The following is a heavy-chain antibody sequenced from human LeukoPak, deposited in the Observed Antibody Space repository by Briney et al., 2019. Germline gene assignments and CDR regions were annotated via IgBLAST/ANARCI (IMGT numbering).Heavy chain of an antibody. CDR2: IYYSGST. V-gene: IGHV4-39*07. D-gene: IGHD5-24*01. CDR1: GGSISSSSYY. J-gene: IGHJ4*02. CDR3: ARDGYNWDFDY. Sequence: SETLSLTCTVSGGSISSSSYYWGWIRQPPGKGLEWIGSIYYSGSTYYNPSLKSRVTISVDTSKNQFSLKLSSVTAADTAVYYCARDGYNWDFDYWGQGTLVTVSS.